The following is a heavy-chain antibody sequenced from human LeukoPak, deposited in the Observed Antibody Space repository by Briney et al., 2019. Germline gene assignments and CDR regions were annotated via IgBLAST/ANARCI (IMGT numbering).Heavy chain of an antibody. V-gene: IGHV3-33*08. J-gene: IGHJ6*02. CDR1: GFTFSHYA. CDR2: IWYDGSNK. Sequence: GRSLRLSCAASGFTFSHYAMHWVRQAPGKGLEWVAVIWYDGSNKYYADSVKGRFTISRDNSKNTLYLQMNSLRAEDTAVYYCARDRARRYGMDVWGQGTTVTVSS. CDR3: ARDRARRYGMDV.